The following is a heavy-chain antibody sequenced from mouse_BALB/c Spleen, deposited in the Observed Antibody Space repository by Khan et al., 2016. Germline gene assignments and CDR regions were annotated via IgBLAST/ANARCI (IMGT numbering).Heavy chain of an antibody. CDR2: IWGDGST. CDR3: ASYYDYDGGVAY. CDR1: GFSLTGFS. D-gene: IGHD2-4*01. Sequence: QVQLKESGPGLVAPSQSLSITCTVSGFSLTGFSVNWVRQPPGQGLEWLGMIWGDGSTDYNSALKSRLSFIKDDSKRQVFLKMNSLQTDDTARYFCASYYDYDGGVAYWGQGTLVTVSA. J-gene: IGHJ3*01. V-gene: IGHV2-6-7*01.